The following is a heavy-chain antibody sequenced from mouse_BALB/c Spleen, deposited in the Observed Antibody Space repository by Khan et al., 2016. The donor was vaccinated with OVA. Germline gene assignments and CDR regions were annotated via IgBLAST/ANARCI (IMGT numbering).Heavy chain of an antibody. CDR1: GYAFSNYW. D-gene: IGHD2-14*01. CDR2: IYPGDGNT. CDR3: AGGGYDFFAY. V-gene: IGHV1-80*01. Sequence: QVQLKQSGAELVRPGSSMKISCKASGYAFSNYWMNWVKLGPGQGLEWIGQIYPGDGNTNYNGKFKDKATLTADKSSSTASMQLSSLTSEDSAVYFGAGGGYDFFAYWGQGTLVTVSA. J-gene: IGHJ3*01.